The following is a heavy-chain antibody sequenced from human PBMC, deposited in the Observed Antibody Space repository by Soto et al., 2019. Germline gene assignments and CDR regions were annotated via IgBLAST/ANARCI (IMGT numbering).Heavy chain of an antibody. V-gene: IGHV3-30*18. CDR1: GFTFSSYG. CDR2: ISYDGSNK. CDR3: AKDTRYGGYGIDY. J-gene: IGHJ4*02. D-gene: IGHD5-12*01. Sequence: GGSLRLSCAASGFTFSSYGMHWVRQAPGKGLEWVAVISYDGSNKYYADSVKGRFTISRDNSKNTLYLQMNSLRAEDTAVNYCAKDTRYGGYGIDYWGQGTLVTVSS.